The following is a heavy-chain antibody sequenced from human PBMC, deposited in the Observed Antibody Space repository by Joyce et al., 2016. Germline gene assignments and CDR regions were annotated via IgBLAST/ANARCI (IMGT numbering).Heavy chain of an antibody. CDR1: GFTFSSYW. CDR3: ARARDYYGSGSQPLDY. CDR2: IKQDGSEK. D-gene: IGHD3-10*01. J-gene: IGHJ4*02. Sequence: EVQLVESGGGLVQPGGSLRLSCAASGFTFSSYWMSWVRHATGKGLEWVANIKQDGSEKYYVDSVKGRFTISRDNSKNSLYLQMNSLRADDTAVYYCARARDYYGSGSQPLDYWGQGTLVTVSS. V-gene: IGHV3-7*01.